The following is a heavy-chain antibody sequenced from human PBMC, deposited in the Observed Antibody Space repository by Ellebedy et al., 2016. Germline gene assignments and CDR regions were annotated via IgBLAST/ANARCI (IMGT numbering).Heavy chain of an antibody. CDR2: ISYTSGTK. CDR1: GFTLSRRN. D-gene: IGHD6-13*01. J-gene: IGHJ5*01. CDR3: AKDNRFTRSFRYEGSSSWFGY. Sequence: GESLKISXVASGFTLSRRNMNWVRQSPGKGLEWVSYISYTSGTKYYADSVKGRFTISRDNAKNSLYLQMNSLRAEDTAVYYCAKDNRFTRSFRYEGSSSWFGYWGQGTLVTVSS. V-gene: IGHV3-48*01.